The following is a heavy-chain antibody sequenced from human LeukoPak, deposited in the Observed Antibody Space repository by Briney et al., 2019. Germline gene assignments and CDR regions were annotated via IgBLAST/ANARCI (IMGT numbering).Heavy chain of an antibody. CDR3: ARDPIYTAMVPGYFDL. J-gene: IGHJ2*01. CDR1: GFTFSDYH. V-gene: IGHV3-11*04. D-gene: IGHD5-18*01. CDR2: ISSSSSTI. Sequence: GGSLRLSCAASGFTFSDYHMSWIRQAPGKGLEWVSYISSSSSTIYYADSVKGRFTISRDNAKNSLYPQMNSLRAEDTAVYYCARDPIYTAMVPGYFDLWGRGTLVTVSS.